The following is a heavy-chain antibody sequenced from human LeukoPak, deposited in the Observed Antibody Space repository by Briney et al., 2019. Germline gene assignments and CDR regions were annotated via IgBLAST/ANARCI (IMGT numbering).Heavy chain of an antibody. Sequence: GGSLRLSCAASGFTVSSIYMNWVRQAPGKGLEWVSVIYTGGGTYYADSVKDRFTISRDNSKNTLYLQMNSLRAEDTAVYHCARESGSGSRGFDYWGRGTLVTVSS. V-gene: IGHV3-66*01. CDR2: IYTGGGT. CDR1: GFTVSSIY. D-gene: IGHD3-10*01. J-gene: IGHJ4*02. CDR3: ARESGSGSRGFDY.